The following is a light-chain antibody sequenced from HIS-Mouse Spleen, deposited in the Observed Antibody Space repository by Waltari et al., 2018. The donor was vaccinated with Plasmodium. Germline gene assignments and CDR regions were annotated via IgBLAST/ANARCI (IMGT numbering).Light chain of an antibody. Sequence: DIQMTQSPSSLSASVGDRVTITCRASQSISSYLNWYQQKPGKVPKLLIYAASSLQSGVPSRFSGSGSGTDFTLTISSLQPEDFATYYCQQGYSTWTFGQGTKVEIK. CDR2: AAS. CDR3: QQGYSTWT. V-gene: IGKV1-39*01. CDR1: QSISSY. J-gene: IGKJ1*01.